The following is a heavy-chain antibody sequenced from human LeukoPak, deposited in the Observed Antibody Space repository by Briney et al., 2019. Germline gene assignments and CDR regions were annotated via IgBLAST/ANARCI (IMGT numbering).Heavy chain of an antibody. V-gene: IGHV3-48*01. D-gene: IGHD4-17*01. CDR3: VRERNDYANWFNP. J-gene: IGHJ5*02. CDR2: ISSSSSTI. Sequence: GGSLRLSCAASGFTFSSYSMNWVRQAPGKGLEWVSYISSSSSTIYYADSVKGRFTISRDNAKNSLYLQMNSLRAEDTAVYYCVRERNDYANWFNPWGQGTLVIVSS. CDR1: GFTFSSYS.